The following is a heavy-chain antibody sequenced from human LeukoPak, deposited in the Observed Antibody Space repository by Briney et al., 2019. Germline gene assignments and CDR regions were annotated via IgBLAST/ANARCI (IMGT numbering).Heavy chain of an antibody. D-gene: IGHD2-21*02. Sequence: GRSLRLSCAASGFTLSTYGMHWVRQAPGKGLERVAVISSDGSNKFYADSVKGRFTISRDGSKNTLYLQMNSLRPDDTAVYFCAKPQVTANWYYFHYWGQGTLVTVSS. CDR1: GFTLSTYG. V-gene: IGHV3-30*18. J-gene: IGHJ4*02. CDR3: AKPQVTANWYYFHY. CDR2: ISSDGSNK.